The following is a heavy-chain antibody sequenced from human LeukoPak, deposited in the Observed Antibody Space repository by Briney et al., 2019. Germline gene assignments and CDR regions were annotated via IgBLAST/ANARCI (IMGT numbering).Heavy chain of an antibody. CDR3: ARGRSSGWSLGSSAATWFDP. CDR2: IYYSGST. CDR1: GGSISSYY. J-gene: IGHJ5*02. D-gene: IGHD6-19*01. V-gene: IGHV4-59*01. Sequence: SETLSLTCTVSGGSISSYYWSWIRQPPGKGLEWIGYIYYSGSTNYNPSLKSRVTISVDTSKNQFSLKLSSVTAADTAVYYCARGRSSGWSLGSSAATWFDPWGQGTLVTISS.